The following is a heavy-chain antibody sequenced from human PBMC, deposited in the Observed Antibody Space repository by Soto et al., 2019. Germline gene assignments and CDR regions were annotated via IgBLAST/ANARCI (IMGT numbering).Heavy chain of an antibody. D-gene: IGHD6-6*01. CDR3: AGQYSSSSVEF. CDR1: GFTFTTYS. V-gene: IGHV3-21*01. CDR2: ITSSSTYI. J-gene: IGHJ4*02. Sequence: GGSLRLSCAASGFTFTTYSMNWVRQAPGKGLEWVSSITSSSTYIYYADSVKGRFTISRDNAKNSLYLQMNSLRAEDTAVYYYAGQYSSSSVEFWGQGTLVTVSS.